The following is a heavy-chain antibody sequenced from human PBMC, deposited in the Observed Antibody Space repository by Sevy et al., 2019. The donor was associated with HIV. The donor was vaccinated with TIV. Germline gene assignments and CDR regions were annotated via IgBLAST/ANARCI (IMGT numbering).Heavy chain of an antibody. Sequence: GESLKISCAASGFTFSNYNINWVRQSPGKGLEWVSFFSTSSGYIYYADSVKGRFTISRDNAKNSLYLQMNSLRAEDTAVYYCARDKTILEGRDGMDVWGQGTTVTVSS. CDR1: GFTFSNYN. D-gene: IGHD3-3*01. CDR2: FSTSSGYI. J-gene: IGHJ6*02. CDR3: ARDKTILEGRDGMDV. V-gene: IGHV3-21*06.